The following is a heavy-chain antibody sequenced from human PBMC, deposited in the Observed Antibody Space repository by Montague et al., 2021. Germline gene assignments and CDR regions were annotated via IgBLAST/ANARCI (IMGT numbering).Heavy chain of an antibody. J-gene: IGHJ4*02. V-gene: IGHV4-59*01. CDR3: ARKGTNWDY. Sequence: SETLSLTCTVSGDSINFYYWSWIRQPPGKGLELIGYVYYTGTTNYNPSLKSRVTISVDTSRNQFFLNVNSVTAADTAVYYCARKGTNWDYWGQGTLVTVSS. CDR1: GDSINFYY. D-gene: IGHD2-8*01. CDR2: VYYTGTT.